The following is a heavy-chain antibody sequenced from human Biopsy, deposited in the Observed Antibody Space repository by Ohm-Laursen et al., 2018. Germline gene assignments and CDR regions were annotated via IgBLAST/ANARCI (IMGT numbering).Heavy chain of an antibody. Sequence: SLRLSCAASGSSFSDYHMRWIRQAPGRGLEWASYISGGGTIYYGDSMKGRVTISRDNAKNSLYLQMHSLRAEDTAIYYCARNLRLAITMNSGETTHSFHFGMDVWGQGTSVTVSS. CDR3: ARNLRLAITMNSGETTHSFHFGMDV. CDR2: ISGGGTI. D-gene: IGHD3/OR15-3a*01. V-gene: IGHV3-11*01. J-gene: IGHJ6*02. CDR1: GSSFSDYH.